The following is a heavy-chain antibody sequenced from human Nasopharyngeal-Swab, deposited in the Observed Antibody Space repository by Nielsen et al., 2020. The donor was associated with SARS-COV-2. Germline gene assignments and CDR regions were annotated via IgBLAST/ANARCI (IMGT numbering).Heavy chain of an antibody. Sequence: WIRPPPGEGPGGVAVISYDGSNKYYADSVKGRFTISRDNSKNTLYLQMNSLRAEDTAVYYCARDRTRTARKVYWYFDLWGRGTLVTVSS. D-gene: IGHD5-18*01. V-gene: IGHV3-30-3*01. CDR2: ISYDGSNK. J-gene: IGHJ2*01. CDR3: ARDRTRTARKVYWYFDL.